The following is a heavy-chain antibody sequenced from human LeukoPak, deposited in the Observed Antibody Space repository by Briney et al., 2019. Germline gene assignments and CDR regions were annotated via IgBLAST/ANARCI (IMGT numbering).Heavy chain of an antibody. CDR3: ARDHGWLTKY. Sequence: GGSLRLSCAASGFTFSNYWMSWVRQAPGKGLEWVANIKQDGSEIYYVDSVKGRFTISRDNAKNSVFLQMNSLRAEDTAVYYCARDHGWLTKYRGQGTLVTVSS. J-gene: IGHJ4*02. V-gene: IGHV3-7*01. D-gene: IGHD5-12*01. CDR2: IKQDGSEI. CDR1: GFTFSNYW.